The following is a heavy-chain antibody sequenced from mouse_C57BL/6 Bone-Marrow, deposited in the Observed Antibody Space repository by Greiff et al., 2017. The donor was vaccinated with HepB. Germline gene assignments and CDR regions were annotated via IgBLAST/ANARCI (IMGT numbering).Heavy chain of an antibody. CDR1: GFTFTDYY. D-gene: IGHD1-1*01. CDR2: IRNKANGYTT. J-gene: IGHJ1*03. CDR3: ARLGTTVDWYFDV. Sequence: DVMLVESGGGLVQPGGSLSLSCAASGFTFTDYYMSWVRQPPGKALEWLGFIRNKANGYTTEYSASVKGRFTISRDNSQSILYLQMNALRAEDSATYYCARLGTTVDWYFDVWGTGTTVTVSS. V-gene: IGHV7-3*01.